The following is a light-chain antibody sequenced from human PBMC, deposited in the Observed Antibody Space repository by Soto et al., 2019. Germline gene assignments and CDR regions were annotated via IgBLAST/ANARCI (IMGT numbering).Light chain of an antibody. CDR2: DVS. V-gene: IGKV1-5*01. J-gene: IGKJ5*01. Sequence: DFRMTQSPSTLSASVGDRVTISXXASQSISRWLAWYQQKPGRAPKLLIYDVSSLNRGVPSMFXGSGSGTAFTLTISSLQPDDFATYYCQQYNSYSITFGQGTRLDIK. CDR3: QQYNSYSIT. CDR1: QSISRW.